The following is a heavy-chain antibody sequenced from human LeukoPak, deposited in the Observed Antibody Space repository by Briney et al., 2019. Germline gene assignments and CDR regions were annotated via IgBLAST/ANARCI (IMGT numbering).Heavy chain of an antibody. Sequence: SETLSLTCTVSGGSISSSSYYWGWIRQPPGKGLEWIGSIYYSGSTYYNPPLKSRVTISVDTSKNQFSLKLSSVTAADTAVYYCASNGYSSGWYMDYYYGMDVWGQGTTVTVSS. CDR2: IYYSGST. J-gene: IGHJ6*02. CDR1: GGSISSSSYY. CDR3: ASNGYSSGWYMDYYYGMDV. V-gene: IGHV4-39*01. D-gene: IGHD6-19*01.